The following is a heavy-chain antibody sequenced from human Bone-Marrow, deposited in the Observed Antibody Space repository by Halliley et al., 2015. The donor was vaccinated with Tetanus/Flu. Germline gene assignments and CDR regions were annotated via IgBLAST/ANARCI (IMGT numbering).Heavy chain of an antibody. D-gene: IGHD6-25*01. Sequence: TLSLTCTVSGGSIPGFYWSWIRQPPGKGLEWIGHFYYNGESNYNPSLKSRVSISLDMSKSQFSLKFTSVTAADTAVYFCVRGLAAAATNFYHDELDVWGQGTMVTVSS. CDR1: GGSIPGFY. J-gene: IGHJ6*02. CDR3: VRGLAAAATNFYHDELDV. CDR2: FYYNGES. V-gene: IGHV4-59*13.